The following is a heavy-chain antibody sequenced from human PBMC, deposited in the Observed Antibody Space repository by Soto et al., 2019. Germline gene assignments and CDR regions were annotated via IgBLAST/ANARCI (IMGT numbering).Heavy chain of an antibody. CDR3: ARAGSAGGIAVAGWFDP. J-gene: IGHJ5*02. CDR2: IYYSGST. V-gene: IGHV4-59*06. D-gene: IGHD6-19*01. CDR1: GGSISSYY. Sequence: PSETLSLTCTVSGGSISSYYWSWIRQHPGKSLEWIGYIYYSGSTYYNPSLKSRVTISVDTSKNQFSLKLSSVTAADTAVYYCARAGSAGGIAVAGWFDPWGQGTLVTVSS.